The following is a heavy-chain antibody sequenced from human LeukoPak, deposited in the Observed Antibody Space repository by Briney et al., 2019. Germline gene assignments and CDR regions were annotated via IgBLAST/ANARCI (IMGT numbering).Heavy chain of an antibody. CDR2: IHYSGST. J-gene: IGHJ4*02. D-gene: IGHD3-16*01. CDR1: GYSISSGYH. Sequence: SETLSLTSVVSGYSISSGYHWGWIRQSPEKGLEWIGSIHYSGSTDYNPSLKSRVTISIDTSNNQFSLRLRSVTAADTAVYYCASLGGYQNGNFDFWGQGTLVTVSS. CDR3: ASLGGYQNGNFDF. V-gene: IGHV4-38-2*01.